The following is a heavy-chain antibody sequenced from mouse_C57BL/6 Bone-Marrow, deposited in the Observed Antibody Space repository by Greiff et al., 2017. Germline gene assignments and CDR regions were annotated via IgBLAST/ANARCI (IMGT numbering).Heavy chain of an antibody. V-gene: IGHV1-55*01. CDR2: IYPTSGST. CDR1: GYTFTSYW. Sequence: VQLQQSGAELVKPGASVKMSCKASGYTFTSYWITWVKQRPGQGLEWIGVIYPTSGSTNYNEKFKSKAILTVDTSSNTAYMQLRSLQSEDSAVFYCARSGPLGRSFDYWGQGTTLTVSS. CDR3: ARSGPLGRSFDY. D-gene: IGHD4-1*01. J-gene: IGHJ2*01.